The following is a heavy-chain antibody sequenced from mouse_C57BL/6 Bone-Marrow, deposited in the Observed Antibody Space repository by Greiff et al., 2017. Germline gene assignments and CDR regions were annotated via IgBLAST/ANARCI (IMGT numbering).Heavy chain of an antibody. D-gene: IGHD2-14*01. CDR3: ARGGYAMDY. Sequence: EVQLLEPGAGLVKPGASLKLSCAASGFTFSSYAMTWVRQTPEKRLEWVATISDGGSYTNYPDNVKGRFTISRDNAKNNPYVQMSHLKSEDTAVYYCARGGYAMDYWGQGTSVTVSS. V-gene: IGHV5-4*01. CDR2: ISDGGSYT. J-gene: IGHJ4*01. CDR1: GFTFSSYA.